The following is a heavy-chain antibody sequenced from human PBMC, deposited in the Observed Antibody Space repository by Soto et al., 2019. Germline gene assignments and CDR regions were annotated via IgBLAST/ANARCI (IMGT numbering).Heavy chain of an antibody. D-gene: IGHD6-19*01. V-gene: IGHV1-18*01. CDR1: GYTFTDYG. CDR2: ISPYTGDT. CDR3: AKTGGWNWFDP. J-gene: IGHJ5*02. Sequence: QVQLVQSGAEVKKPGASVKVSCKASGYTFTDYGISWVRQAPGQGLEWMGWISPYTGDTKYLQRLQGRVTVTADTSTSTAYMELRSLKSDDTAVYYCAKTGGWNWFDPWGQGTLVSVSS.